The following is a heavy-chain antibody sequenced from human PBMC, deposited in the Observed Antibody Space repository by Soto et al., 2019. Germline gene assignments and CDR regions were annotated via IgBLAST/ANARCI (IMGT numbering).Heavy chain of an antibody. J-gene: IGHJ6*03. Sequence: GGSLRLSCAASGFTFSSYGMHWVRQAPGKGLEWVAVISYDGSNKYYADSVKGRFTISRDNSKNTLYLQMNSLRAEDTAVYYCAKDRCTNGVCYPRGEYYMDVWGKGTTVTVSS. CDR1: GFTFSSYG. D-gene: IGHD2-8*01. V-gene: IGHV3-30*18. CDR3: AKDRCTNGVCYPRGEYYMDV. CDR2: ISYDGSNK.